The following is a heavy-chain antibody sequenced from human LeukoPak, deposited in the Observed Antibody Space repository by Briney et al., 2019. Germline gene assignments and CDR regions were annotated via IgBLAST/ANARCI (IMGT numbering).Heavy chain of an antibody. CDR2: IRYDGSNK. D-gene: IGHD3-10*01. Sequence: GGSLRLSCAASGFTFSSYSMNWVRQAPGKGLEWVAFIRYDGSNKYYADSVKGRFTISRDNSKNTLYLQMNSLRAEDTAVYYCAKGRSVNYYYYYMDVWGKGTTVTISS. CDR1: GFTFSSYS. J-gene: IGHJ6*03. CDR3: AKGRSVNYYYYYMDV. V-gene: IGHV3-30*02.